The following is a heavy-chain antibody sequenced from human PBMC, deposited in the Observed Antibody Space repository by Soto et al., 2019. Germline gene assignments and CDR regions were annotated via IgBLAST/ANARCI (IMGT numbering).Heavy chain of an antibody. CDR1: GGTFSSYA. J-gene: IGHJ5*02. V-gene: IGHV1-69*05. D-gene: IGHD3-22*01. Sequence: SVKVSCKASGGTFSSYAISWVRQAPGQGLEWMGGIIPIFGTANYAQKFQGRVTITTDESTSTAYMELSSLRSEDTAVYYCARDLGYYDSSGLGWFDPRGLGTLVTVSS. CDR3: ARDLGYYDSSGLGWFDP. CDR2: IIPIFGTA.